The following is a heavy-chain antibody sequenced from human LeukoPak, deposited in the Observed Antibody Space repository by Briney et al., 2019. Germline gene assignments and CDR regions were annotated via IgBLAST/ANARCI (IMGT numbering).Heavy chain of an antibody. CDR2: IYYSGST. CDR1: GGSISSSSYY. V-gene: IGHV4-39*07. CDR3: ALGNSSSWYWYFDY. D-gene: IGHD6-13*01. J-gene: IGHJ4*02. Sequence: SETLSLTCTVSGGSISSSSYYWGWIRQPPGKGLEWIGSIYYSGSTYYNPSLKSRVTISVDTSKNQFSLKLSSVTAADTAVYYCALGNSSSWYWYFDYWGQGNLVTVSS.